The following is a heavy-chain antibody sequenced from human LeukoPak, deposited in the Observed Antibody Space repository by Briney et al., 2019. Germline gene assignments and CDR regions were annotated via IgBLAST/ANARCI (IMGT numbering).Heavy chain of an antibody. V-gene: IGHV4-61*02. CDR3: ASYHSGSYDY. CDR2: IYTSGST. CDR1: GDSISSGNYY. D-gene: IGHD1-26*01. J-gene: IGHJ4*02. Sequence: PSQTLSLTCTVSGDSISSGNYYWTWIRQPAGKGLEWIGRIYTSGSTNYNPSLKSRVTISVDTSKNQFSLKLSSVTAADTAVYYCASYHSGSYDYWGQGTLVTVSS.